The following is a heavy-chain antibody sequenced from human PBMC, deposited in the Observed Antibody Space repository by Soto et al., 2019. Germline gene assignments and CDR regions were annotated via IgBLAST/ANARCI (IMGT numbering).Heavy chain of an antibody. CDR3: ARGLQTGYSSSWYTYYYYGMDV. CDR1: GGTFSSYA. V-gene: IGHV1-69*13. Sequence: ASVKVSCKASGGTFSSYAISWVRQAPGQGLEWMGGIIPIFGTANYAQKFQGRVTITADESTSTAYMELSSLRSEDTAVYYCARGLQTGYSSSWYTYYYYGMDVWGQGTTVTVSS. CDR2: IIPIFGTA. J-gene: IGHJ6*02. D-gene: IGHD6-13*01.